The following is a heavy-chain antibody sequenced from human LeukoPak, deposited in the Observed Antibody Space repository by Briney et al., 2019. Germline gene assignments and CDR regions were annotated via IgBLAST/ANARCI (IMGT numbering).Heavy chain of an antibody. CDR2: IYSSGRT. J-gene: IGHJ3*02. CDR3: ARQVYRSPYAFDI. D-gene: IGHD6-13*01. CDR1: GASISTYF. Sequence: PSETLSLTCTVSGASISTYFWSWIRQPPGKVLEWIGYIYSSGRTNYNPSLKSPVTISVDTAKNPVSLKLSSVTAADTAMYYCARQVYRSPYAFDIWGQGTVVTVSS. V-gene: IGHV4-59*08.